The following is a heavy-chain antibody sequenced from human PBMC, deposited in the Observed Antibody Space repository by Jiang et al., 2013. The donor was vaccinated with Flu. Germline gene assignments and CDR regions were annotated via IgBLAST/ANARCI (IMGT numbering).Heavy chain of an antibody. Sequence: LLKPSETPSLTCAVYGGSFSGYYWSWIRQPPGKGLEWIGEINHSGSTNYNPSLKSRVTISVDTSKNQFSLKLSSVTAADTAVYYCARASRTYSSSWYLPGGWFDPWGQGTLVTVSS. V-gene: IGHV4-34*01. CDR2: INHSGST. J-gene: IGHJ5*02. CDR3: ARASRTYSSSWYLPGGWFDP. D-gene: IGHD6-13*01. CDR1: GGSFSGYY.